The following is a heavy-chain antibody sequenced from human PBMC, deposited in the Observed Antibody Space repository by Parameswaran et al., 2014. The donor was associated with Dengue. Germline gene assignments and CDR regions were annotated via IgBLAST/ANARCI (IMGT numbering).Heavy chain of an antibody. J-gene: IGHJ4*02. V-gene: IGHV1-69*06. CDR3: ARGGRDILTGSYQDY. D-gene: IGHD3-9*01. CDR2: INPLFGTT. Sequence: WVRQAPGQGLEWMGWINPLFGTTDYAQNFHDRVTITADKSTSTAYLELRGLNSEDTAVYYCARGGRDILTGSYQDYWGQGTLVTVSS.